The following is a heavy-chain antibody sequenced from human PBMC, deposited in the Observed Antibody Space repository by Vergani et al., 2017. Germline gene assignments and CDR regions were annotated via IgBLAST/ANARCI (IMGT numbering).Heavy chain of an antibody. J-gene: IGHJ6*02. V-gene: IGHV4-59*01. CDR3: ARWVDRYYYYYGMEV. CDR2: IYYSGST. CDR1: GGSISSYY. D-gene: IGHD2-15*01. Sequence: QVQLQESGPGLVKPSETLSLTFTVSGGSISSYYWSWIPQPPGKGLEWIGYIYYSGSTNYNPSLKTRVTVSVDTSKNQFSLKLSSVTAADTAVYYCARWVDRYYYYYGMEVWGQGTTVTVSS.